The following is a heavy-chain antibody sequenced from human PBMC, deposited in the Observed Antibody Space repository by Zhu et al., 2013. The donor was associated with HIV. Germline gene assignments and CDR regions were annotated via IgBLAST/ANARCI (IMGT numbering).Heavy chain of an antibody. Sequence: QVQLQESGPGLVKPSQTLSLTCTVSGGSISSGDYYWSWIRQPPGKGLEWIGYIYYSGSTYYNPSLKSRVTISVDTSKNQFSLKLSSVTAADTAVYYCARVVLDGDYYYYYGMDVWGQGTTVTVSS. CDR1: GGSISSGDYY. CDR2: IYYSGST. J-gene: IGHJ6*02. D-gene: IGHD2-15*01. CDR3: ARVVLDGDYYYYYGMDV. V-gene: IGHV4-30-4*01.